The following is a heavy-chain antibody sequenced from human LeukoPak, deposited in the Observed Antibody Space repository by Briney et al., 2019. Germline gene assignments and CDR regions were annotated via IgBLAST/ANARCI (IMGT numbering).Heavy chain of an antibody. V-gene: IGHV4-38-2*02. CDR3: ARHTGVHYYGSGRNWFDP. D-gene: IGHD3-10*01. J-gene: IGHJ5*02. Sequence: PSETLSLTCTVSGYSISSGYYWGWIRQPPGKGLEWIGSIYHSGYTYYNPSLKSRVTISVDTSKNQFSLKLSSVTAADTAVYYCARHTGVHYYGSGRNWFDPWGQGTLVTVSS. CDR1: GYSISSGYY. CDR2: IYHSGYT.